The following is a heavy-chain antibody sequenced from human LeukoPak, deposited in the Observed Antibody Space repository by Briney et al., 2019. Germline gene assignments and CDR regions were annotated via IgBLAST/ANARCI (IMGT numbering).Heavy chain of an antibody. D-gene: IGHD1-26*01. CDR1: GFTGTSHY. CDR2: IRNKANSYTT. Sequence: GGSLRLSCVASGFTGTSHYMSWVRQAPGKGLEWVGRIRNKANSYTTEYAASVKGRFTISRDDSKNSLYLQMDSLKTEDTAVYYCASGSPFDIWGQGTMVTVSS. V-gene: IGHV3-72*01. J-gene: IGHJ3*02. CDR3: ASGSPFDI.